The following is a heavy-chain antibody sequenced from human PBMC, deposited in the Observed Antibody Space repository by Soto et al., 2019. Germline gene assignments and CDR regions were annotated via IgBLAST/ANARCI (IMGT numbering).Heavy chain of an antibody. CDR2: TYYTSRWYT. D-gene: IGHD2-2*01. Sequence: SQTLSLTCAISGDSVSNKSAAWNWIRQSPSRGLEWLGRTYYTSRWYTDYAVSVVGRITINPDTSRNQFSLQLNSVTPDDTAVYYCARDRSPGSTSWYDCWGRGALVPVSS. V-gene: IGHV6-1*01. CDR3: ARDRSPGSTSWYDC. CDR1: GDSVSNKSAA. J-gene: IGHJ5*01.